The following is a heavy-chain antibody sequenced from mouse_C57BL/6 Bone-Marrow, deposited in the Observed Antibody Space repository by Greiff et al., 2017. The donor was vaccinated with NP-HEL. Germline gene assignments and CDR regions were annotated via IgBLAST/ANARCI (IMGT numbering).Heavy chain of an antibody. Sequence: QVQLQQPGAELVKPGASVKLSCKASGYTFTSYWMQWVKQRPGQGLEWIGEIDPSDSYTNYNQKFKGKATLTVDTSSSTAYMQLSSLTSEDSAVYYCARFWYYGSSYEVDYWGQGTTLTVSS. CDR1: GYTFTSYW. D-gene: IGHD1-1*01. V-gene: IGHV1-50*01. J-gene: IGHJ2*01. CDR3: ARFWYYGSSYEVDY. CDR2: IDPSDSYT.